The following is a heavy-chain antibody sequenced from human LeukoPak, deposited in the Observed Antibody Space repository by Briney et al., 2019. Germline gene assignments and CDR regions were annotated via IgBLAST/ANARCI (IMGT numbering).Heavy chain of an antibody. V-gene: IGHV4-4*07. D-gene: IGHD1/OR15-1a*01. J-gene: IGHJ4*02. CDR3: AVAAPTEQFVTSLIDY. CDR1: GGSISSYY. Sequence: SETLSLTCTVSGGSISSYYWSWIWQPAGKGLEWIGRIYTSGSTNYNPSLKSRVTMSVDTSKNQFSLKLSSVTAADTAVYYCAVAAPTEQFVTSLIDYWGQGTLVTVSS. CDR2: IYTSGST.